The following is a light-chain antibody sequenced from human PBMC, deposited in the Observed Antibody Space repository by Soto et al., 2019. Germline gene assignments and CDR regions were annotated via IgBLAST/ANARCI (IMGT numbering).Light chain of an antibody. CDR1: SGDVGGYNY. J-gene: IGLJ1*01. V-gene: IGLV2-11*01. CDR2: YVT. CDR3: SSFSSSSTPYV. Sequence: QSALSQPRSVSGSPGQSVTISCTGTSGDVGGYNYVSWYQQNPGKAPKLMIYYVTERPSGVPDRFSGSKSGNTASLTISGLQTEDEADYYCSSFSSSSTPYVFGTGTKLTVL.